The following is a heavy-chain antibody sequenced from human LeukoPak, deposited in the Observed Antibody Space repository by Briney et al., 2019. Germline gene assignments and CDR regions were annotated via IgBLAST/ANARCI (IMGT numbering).Heavy chain of an antibody. CDR1: GFTFSSYG. Sequence: PGGSLRLSCAASGFTFSSYGMHWVRQAPGKGLEWVTFIRYDGSNKYYADSAKGRFTISRDNSKNTLYLQMNSLRAEDTAVYYCARDTLGEGEDANYAVYYFDYWGQGTPVTVSS. D-gene: IGHD3-10*01. J-gene: IGHJ4*02. CDR2: IRYDGSNK. V-gene: IGHV3-30*02. CDR3: ARDTLGEGEDANYAVYYFDY.